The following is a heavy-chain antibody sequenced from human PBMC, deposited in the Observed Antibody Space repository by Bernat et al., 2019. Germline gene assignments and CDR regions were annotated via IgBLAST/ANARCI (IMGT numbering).Heavy chain of an antibody. Sequence: ELQLVESGGGLVQPGGSLRLSCAASGFTSSSYWMSWVRQAPGKGLEWVANIKQDGSEKYYVDSVKGRFTISRDNAKNSLYLQMNSLRAEDTAVYYCATSRSFDYWGQGTLVTVSS. CDR1: GFTSSSYW. J-gene: IGHJ4*02. V-gene: IGHV3-7*03. CDR3: ATSRSFDY. CDR2: IKQDGSEK.